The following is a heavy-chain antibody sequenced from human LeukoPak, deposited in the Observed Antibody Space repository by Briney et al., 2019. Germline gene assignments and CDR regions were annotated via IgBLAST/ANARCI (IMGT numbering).Heavy chain of an antibody. CDR2: INHSGST. CDR1: GGSFSGYY. CDR3: ARGPSYCGGDCYPDY. Sequence: PSETLSLTCAVYGGSFSGYYWSWIRQPPGKGLEWIGEINHSGSTNYNPSLKGRVTISVDTSKNQFSLKLSSVTAADTAVYYCARGPSYCGGDCYPDYWGQGTLVTVSS. D-gene: IGHD2-21*02. J-gene: IGHJ4*02. V-gene: IGHV4-34*01.